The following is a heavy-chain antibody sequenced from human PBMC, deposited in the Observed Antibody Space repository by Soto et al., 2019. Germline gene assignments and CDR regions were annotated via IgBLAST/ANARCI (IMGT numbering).Heavy chain of an antibody. V-gene: IGHV4-34*01. Sequence: PSETLSLSCAVYGGSFSGYYWGWIRQPPGKGLEWIGEINHSGSTNYNPSLKSRVTISVDTSKNQFSLKLSSVTAADTAVYYCARSSSGWYGVVGYWGQGTLVTVSS. D-gene: IGHD6-19*01. J-gene: IGHJ4*02. CDR1: GGSFSGYY. CDR3: ARSSSGWYGVVGY. CDR2: INHSGST.